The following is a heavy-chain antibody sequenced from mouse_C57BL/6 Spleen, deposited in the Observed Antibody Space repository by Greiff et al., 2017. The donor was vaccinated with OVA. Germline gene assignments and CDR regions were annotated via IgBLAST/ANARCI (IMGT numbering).Heavy chain of an antibody. J-gene: IGHJ4*01. Sequence: EVKLMESGGGLVKPGGSLKLSCAASGFTFSDYGMHWVRQAPEKGLEWVAYISSGSSTIYYADTVKGRFTISRDNAKNTLFLQMTSLRSEDTAMYYCAKNLYYDYKAMDYWGQGTSVTVSS. CDR2: ISSGSSTI. D-gene: IGHD2-1*01. CDR3: AKNLYYDYKAMDY. V-gene: IGHV5-17*01. CDR1: GFTFSDYG.